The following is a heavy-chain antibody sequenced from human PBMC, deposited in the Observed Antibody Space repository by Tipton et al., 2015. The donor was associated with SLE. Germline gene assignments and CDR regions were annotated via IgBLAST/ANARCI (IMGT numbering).Heavy chain of an antibody. CDR1: GGSIGSGSYY. V-gene: IGHV4-61*09. D-gene: IGHD2-15*01. CDR2: IYTSGST. CDR3: ARGAARLPHPYYYGMDV. Sequence: LRLSCTVSGGSIGSGSYYWSWIRQPAGKGLEWIGHIYTSGSTNYNPSLKSRVTLSVDTSKNQFSLKLSSVTAADTAVYYCARGAARLPHPYYYGMDVWGQGTTVTVSS. J-gene: IGHJ6*02.